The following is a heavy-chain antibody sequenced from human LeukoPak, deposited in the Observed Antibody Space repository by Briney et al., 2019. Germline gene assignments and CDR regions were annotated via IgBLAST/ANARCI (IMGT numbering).Heavy chain of an antibody. CDR2: ISSTSGRT. Sequence: GGSLRLSCVASGFSFSTYAMNWVRQAPGKGLEWVSTISSTSGRTYYADSVKGRFTISRDNSKNTLDFQMNSLRVEDTAVYYCAKGRRISVAAGSYFFDSWGQGALVTVSS. J-gene: IGHJ4*02. V-gene: IGHV3-23*01. CDR3: AKGRRISVAAGSYFFDS. D-gene: IGHD6-19*01. CDR1: GFSFSTYA.